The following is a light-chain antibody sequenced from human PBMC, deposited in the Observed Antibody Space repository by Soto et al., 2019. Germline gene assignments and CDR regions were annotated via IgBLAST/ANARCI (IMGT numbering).Light chain of an antibody. CDR3: GAWDDSLSDYV. CDR2: YDD. J-gene: IGLJ1*01. CDR1: SSNIGKNA. Sequence: QAVVTQPPSVSEAPRQRVTISCSGSSSNIGKNAVNWYQQVPGKPPKLLIYYDDLLPSGVSARFSGSKSGTSASLAISGLQSEDEADYYCGAWDDSLSDYVFGTGTKLTVL. V-gene: IGLV1-36*01.